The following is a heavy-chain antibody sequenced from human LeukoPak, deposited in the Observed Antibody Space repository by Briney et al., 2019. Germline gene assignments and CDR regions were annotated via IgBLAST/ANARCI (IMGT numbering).Heavy chain of an antibody. CDR2: ISISSSTI. D-gene: IGHD3-10*01. CDR1: GFTFSSYS. Sequence: GGSLRLSCAASGFTFSSYSMNWVRQAPGKGLEWVSYISISSSTIYYADSVKGRFTISRDNAKNSLYLQMNSLRAEDTAVYYCARGGGGRKYYYDYWGQGTLVTVSS. V-gene: IGHV3-48*01. CDR3: ARGGGGRKYYYDY. J-gene: IGHJ4*02.